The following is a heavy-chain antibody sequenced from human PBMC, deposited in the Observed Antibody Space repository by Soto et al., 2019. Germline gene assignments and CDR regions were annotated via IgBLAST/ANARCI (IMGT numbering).Heavy chain of an antibody. CDR2: ICYSGST. CDR3: ARSEDINYYYYMEV. D-gene: IGHD2-15*01. CDR1: GGSISSGGYY. V-gene: IGHV4-31*03. Sequence: SETLSLTCTVSGGSISSGGYYWSWIRQHPGKGLEWIGYICYSGSTYYHPSLKSRITISIDTSKNQFSLKLSSVTAADTAVYFCARSEDINYYYYMEVWGEGTTVTVSS. J-gene: IGHJ6*03.